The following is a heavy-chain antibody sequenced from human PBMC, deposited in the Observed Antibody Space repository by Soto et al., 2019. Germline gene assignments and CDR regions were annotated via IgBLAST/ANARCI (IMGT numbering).Heavy chain of an antibody. CDR2: TYYRSKWYN. D-gene: IGHD3-22*01. Sequence: SQTLSLTCAISGDSVSSNSAAWNWIRQSPSRGLEWLGRTYYRSKWYNDYAVSVKSRITINPDTSKNQLSLQLNSVTPEDTAVYYCARDLGYYDSSGYYSDAFDIWGQGTMVTVSS. CDR3: ARDLGYYDSSGYYSDAFDI. CDR1: GDSVSSNSAA. J-gene: IGHJ3*02. V-gene: IGHV6-1*01.